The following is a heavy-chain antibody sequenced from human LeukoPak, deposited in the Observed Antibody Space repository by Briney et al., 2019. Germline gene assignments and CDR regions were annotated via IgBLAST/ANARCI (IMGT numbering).Heavy chain of an antibody. CDR2: IYWDDAK. Sequence: SGPTLVNPTQTLTLTCTFSGFSLRTSGVGVGWIRQPPGKALEWLALIYWDDAKRYISSLKNRLTITKDTSKNQVVLTMTNMDPVDTATYYCAHRGVVYAFDIWGQGTMVTVSS. J-gene: IGHJ3*02. V-gene: IGHV2-5*02. CDR1: GFSLRTSGVG. D-gene: IGHD3-22*01. CDR3: AHRGVVYAFDI.